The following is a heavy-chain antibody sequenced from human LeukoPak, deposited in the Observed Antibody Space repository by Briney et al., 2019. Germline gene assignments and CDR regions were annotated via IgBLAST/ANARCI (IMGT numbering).Heavy chain of an antibody. J-gene: IGHJ4*02. V-gene: IGHV3-30*04. CDR2: ISYDGSNK. CDR3: AKDSRAMIVVAYFDY. D-gene: IGHD3-22*01. CDR1: GFTFSSYA. Sequence: GGSLRLSCAASGFTFSSYAMHWVRQAPGKGLEWVAVISYDGSNKYYADSVKGRFTISRDNSKNTLYLQMNSLRAEDTAVYYCAKDSRAMIVVAYFDYWGQGTLVTVSS.